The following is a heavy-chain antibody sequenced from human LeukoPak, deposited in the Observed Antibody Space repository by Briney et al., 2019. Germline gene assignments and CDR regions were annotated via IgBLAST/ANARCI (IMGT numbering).Heavy chain of an antibody. J-gene: IGHJ4*02. CDR3: ASSGGSVGGFDH. CDR1: GYTFTSYD. CDR2: MNPNSGNT. D-gene: IGHD2-15*01. V-gene: IGHV1-8*01. Sequence: GASVKVSCKASGYTFTSYDINWVRQATGQGLEWMGWMNPNSGNTGYAQKFQGRVTMTRNTSISTAYMELSSLRSEDTAVYYCASSGGSVGGFDHWGQGTLVTVSS.